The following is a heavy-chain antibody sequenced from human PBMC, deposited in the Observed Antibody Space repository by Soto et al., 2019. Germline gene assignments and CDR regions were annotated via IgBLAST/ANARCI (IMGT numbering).Heavy chain of an antibody. J-gene: IGHJ4*02. CDR2: IYYSGST. CDR1: GGSISSGDYY. CDR3: ASEGNLGRWLQPLDF. Sequence: PSETLSLTCTVSGGSISSGDYYWSWIRQPPGKGLEWIGYIYYSGSTYYNPSLKSRVTISVDTSKNQFSLRLISVTAADTAIYFCASEGNLGRWLQPLDFWGQGTLVTVSS. V-gene: IGHV4-30-4*02. D-gene: IGHD5-12*01.